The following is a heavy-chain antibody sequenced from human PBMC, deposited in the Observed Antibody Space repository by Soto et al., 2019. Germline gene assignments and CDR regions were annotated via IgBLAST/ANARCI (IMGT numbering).Heavy chain of an antibody. CDR2: IYHSGST. Sequence: SETLSLTCAVSGYSISSGYYWGWIRQPPGKGLEWIGSIYHSGSTYYNPSLKSRVTISVDTSKNQFSLKLSSVTTADPAVYYCAREKYSSGSYRYWGQGTLVTVSS. CDR3: AREKYSSGSYRY. V-gene: IGHV4-38-2*02. CDR1: GYSISSGYY. J-gene: IGHJ4*02. D-gene: IGHD6-19*01.